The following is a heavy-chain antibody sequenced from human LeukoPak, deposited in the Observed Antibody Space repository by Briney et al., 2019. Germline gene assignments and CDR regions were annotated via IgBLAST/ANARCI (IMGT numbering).Heavy chain of an antibody. CDR1: GGSFSGYY. J-gene: IGHJ5*02. V-gene: IGHV4-34*01. CDR3: ARGVFPALVRYFDP. Sequence: KPSETLSLTCAVYGGSFSGYYWSWIRQPPGKGLEWIGEISHSGSTNYNPSLKSRVTISVDTSKNQFSLKLSSVTAADTAVYYCARGVFPALVRYFDPWGQGTLVTVSS. D-gene: IGHD3-9*01. CDR2: ISHSGST.